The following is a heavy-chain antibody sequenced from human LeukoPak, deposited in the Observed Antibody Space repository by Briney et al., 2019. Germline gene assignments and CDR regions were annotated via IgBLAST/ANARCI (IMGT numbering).Heavy chain of an antibody. D-gene: IGHD2-15*01. V-gene: IGHV3-30-3*01. CDR2: ISYDGSNK. CDR3: ARPRSPYCSGGSCYSGAFDI. J-gene: IGHJ3*02. CDR1: GFTFRSYW. Sequence: SGGSLRLSCVASGFTFRSYWMTWVRQAPGKGLEWVAVISYDGSNKYYADSVKGRFTISRDNSKNTLYLQMNSLRAEDTAVYYCARPRSPYCSGGSCYSGAFDIWGQGTMVTVSS.